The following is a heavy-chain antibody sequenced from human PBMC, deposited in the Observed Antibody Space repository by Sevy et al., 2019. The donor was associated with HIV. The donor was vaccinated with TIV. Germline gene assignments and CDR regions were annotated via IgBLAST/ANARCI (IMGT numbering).Heavy chain of an antibody. CDR3: ARSPPVVVVPGAPSWFDP. J-gene: IGHJ5*02. CDR2: MNESGIT. Sequence: SESLSLICAVHDGSFSGYYWNWIRQLPGKGLECIGEMNESGITYYNPSLKSRVTISVDTSKKQFSLKLNSVTAVDSAVYFCARSPPVVVVPGAPSWFDPWGQGTLVTVSS. V-gene: IGHV4-34*01. CDR1: DGSFSGYY. D-gene: IGHD2-2*01.